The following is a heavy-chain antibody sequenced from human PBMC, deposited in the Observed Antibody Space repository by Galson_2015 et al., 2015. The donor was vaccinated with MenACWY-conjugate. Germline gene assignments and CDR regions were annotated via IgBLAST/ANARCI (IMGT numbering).Heavy chain of an antibody. CDR2: ISPIDSKT. V-gene: IGHV5-51*01. D-gene: IGHD1-26*01. CDR3: ARHPPGGRGMDV. J-gene: IGHJ6*02. CDR1: GYNFITYW. Sequence: QSGAEVKKPGESLTISCTASGYNFITYWIGWVRQVPGKGLEWVGLISPIDSKTRYSPAFEGRVTISADNSITTAYLQWNSLQASDTAMYCCARHPPGGRGMDVWGQGTTVTVSS.